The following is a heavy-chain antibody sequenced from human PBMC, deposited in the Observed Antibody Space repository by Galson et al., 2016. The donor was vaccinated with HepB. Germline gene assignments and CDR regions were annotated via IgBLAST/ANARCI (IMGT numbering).Heavy chain of an antibody. CDR1: GFSIRNHW. CDR3: AGIAADGSTFDY. D-gene: IGHD6-13*01. CDR2: INQDGSVE. Sequence: SLRLSCAASGFSIRNHWMSWVRQAPGKGLEWVANINQDGSVEKYADSVRGRFTVFKDNAKNSVYLQLNSLSADDTAMFYCAGIAADGSTFDYWGQGTLVTV. V-gene: IGHV3-7*03. J-gene: IGHJ4*02.